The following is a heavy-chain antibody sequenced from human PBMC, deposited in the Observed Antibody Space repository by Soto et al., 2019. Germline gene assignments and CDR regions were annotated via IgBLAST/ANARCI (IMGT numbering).Heavy chain of an antibody. Sequence: GGSLRLSCAASGFIFSNYAMSWVRQSPGRGLEWVSAISGSGATTYYPDSVKGRFTISRDNSKNTLYLQMNNLRADDTAVYYCTKGGIPRRYNIPKVDFDYWGQGSLVTVSS. J-gene: IGHJ4*02. CDR3: TKGGIPRRYNIPKVDFDY. CDR2: ISGSGATT. D-gene: IGHD1-1*01. V-gene: IGHV3-23*01. CDR1: GFIFSNYA.